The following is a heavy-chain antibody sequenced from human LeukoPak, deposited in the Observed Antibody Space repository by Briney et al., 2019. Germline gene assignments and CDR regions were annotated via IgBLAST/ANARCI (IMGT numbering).Heavy chain of an antibody. J-gene: IGHJ3*01. CDR3: ARVDGFGESPLDAFDV. CDR1: VGSTSGYF. D-gene: IGHD3-10*01. V-gene: IGHV4-34*01. Sequence: SETLSLTCDVSVGSTSGYFWSWIRQPPGKGPEWIGEINHSGSTKYIPSLKSRLTISVDTSKNQFSLKLTSVTAADTAVYYCARVDGFGESPLDAFDVWGQGTMVTVSS. CDR2: INHSGST.